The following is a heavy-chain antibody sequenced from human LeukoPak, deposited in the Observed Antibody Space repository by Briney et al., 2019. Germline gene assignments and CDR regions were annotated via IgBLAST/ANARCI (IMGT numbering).Heavy chain of an antibody. CDR1: GYTFTSYG. CDR3: ARDGPSGFYYDSSGGIDY. CDR2: ISAYNGNT. J-gene: IGHJ4*02. D-gene: IGHD3-22*01. Sequence: ASVKVSCKASGYTFTSYGISWVRQAPGQGLEWMGWISAYNGNTNYAQKLQGRVTVTTDTSTSTAYMELRSLRSDDTAVYYCARDGPSGFYYDSSGGIDYWGQGTLVTVSS. V-gene: IGHV1-18*01.